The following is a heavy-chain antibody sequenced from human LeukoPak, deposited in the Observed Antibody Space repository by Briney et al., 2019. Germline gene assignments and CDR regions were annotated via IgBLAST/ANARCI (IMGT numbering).Heavy chain of an antibody. CDR3: ASSPYDFWSGPLFDY. Sequence: PGRSLRLSCAASGFTFSSYAMHWVRQAPGKGLEWVAVISYDGSNKYYADSVKGRFTISRDNSKNTLCLQMNSLRAEDTAVYYCASSPYDFWSGPLFDYWGQGTLVTVSS. V-gene: IGHV3-30-3*01. CDR2: ISYDGSNK. D-gene: IGHD3-3*01. J-gene: IGHJ4*02. CDR1: GFTFSSYA.